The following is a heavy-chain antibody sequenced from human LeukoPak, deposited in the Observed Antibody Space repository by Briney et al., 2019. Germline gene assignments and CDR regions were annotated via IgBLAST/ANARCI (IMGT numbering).Heavy chain of an antibody. CDR1: GGSISSGGYY. CDR2: IYYSGST. D-gene: IGHD5-12*01. Sequence: SETLSLTCTVSGGSISSGGYYWSWIRQHPGRGLEGIGYIYYSGSTYYNPSLKSRVTISVDTSKNQFSLKLSSVTAADTAVYYCARAGWLPRVGAFDIWGQGTMVTVSS. CDR3: ARAGWLPRVGAFDI. V-gene: IGHV4-31*03. J-gene: IGHJ3*02.